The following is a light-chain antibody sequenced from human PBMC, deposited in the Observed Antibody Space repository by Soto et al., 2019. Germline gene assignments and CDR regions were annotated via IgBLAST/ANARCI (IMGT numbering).Light chain of an antibody. CDR3: SSYTSSSTLDYV. Sequence: THAASGSGVPLRALRIFCTGTSSDVGGYNYVSWYQQHPGKAPKLMIYDVSNRPSGVSNRFSGSKSGNTASLTISGLQAEDEADYYCSSYTSSSTLDYVFGTGTKVTVL. V-gene: IGLV2-14*01. J-gene: IGLJ1*01. CDR2: DVS. CDR1: SSDVGGYNY.